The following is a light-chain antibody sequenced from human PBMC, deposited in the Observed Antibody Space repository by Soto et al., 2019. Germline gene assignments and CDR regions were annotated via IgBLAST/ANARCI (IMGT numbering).Light chain of an antibody. Sequence: EIVLTQSPGTLSLSPGDRATLSCRASQSVSSTYLAWYQQKHGQAPRLLIYGASSRATGIPDRFSGSGSGTDFTLTISRLEPEDFAVYYCQQYGSSPWTFGQGTKVDIK. J-gene: IGKJ1*01. V-gene: IGKV3-20*01. CDR3: QQYGSSPWT. CDR1: QSVSSTY. CDR2: GAS.